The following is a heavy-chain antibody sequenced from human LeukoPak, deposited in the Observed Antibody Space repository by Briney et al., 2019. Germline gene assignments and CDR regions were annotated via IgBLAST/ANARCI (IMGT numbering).Heavy chain of an antibody. Sequence: SETLSLTCTVSGASISSGSYYWSWIRQPAGKGLEWIGHIYTSGSTYYNPSLKSRVTISVDTSKNQFSLKLSSVTAADTAVYYCARENCSGGSCYSIYYYYYMDVWGKGTTVTVSS. V-gene: IGHV4-61*09. CDR3: ARENCSGGSCYSIYYYYYMDV. CDR1: GASISSGSYY. J-gene: IGHJ6*03. D-gene: IGHD2-15*01. CDR2: IYTSGST.